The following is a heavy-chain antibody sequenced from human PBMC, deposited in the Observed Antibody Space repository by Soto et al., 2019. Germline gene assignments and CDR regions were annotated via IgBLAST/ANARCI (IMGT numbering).Heavy chain of an antibody. D-gene: IGHD3-22*01. CDR2: ISAYNGNT. Sequence: ASVKVSCKASGYTFTSYGISWVRQAPGQGLEWMGWISAYNGNTNYAQKLQGRVTMTTDTSTSTAYMELRSLRSDDTAVYYCARWYYYDSSGYYGGFDYWGQGTLVTVSS. CDR3: ARWYYYDSSGYYGGFDY. CDR1: GYTFTSYG. J-gene: IGHJ4*02. V-gene: IGHV1-18*01.